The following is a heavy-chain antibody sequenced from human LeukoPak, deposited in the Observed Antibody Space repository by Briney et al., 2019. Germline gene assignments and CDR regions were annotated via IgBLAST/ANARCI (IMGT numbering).Heavy chain of an antibody. D-gene: IGHD2-15*01. V-gene: IGHV3-15*01. CDR3: TTDPMVDVVVVAATDH. Sequence: GGSLRLSCATSAFIFNNAWMTWVRQAPGKGLEWVGRIKSKTDGGTTDYAAPVKGRFAISRDDSKSTLYLQMNSLKTEDTAVCYCTTDPMVDVVVVAATDHWGQGTLVTVSS. CDR1: AFIFNNAW. J-gene: IGHJ4*02. CDR2: IKSKTDGGTT.